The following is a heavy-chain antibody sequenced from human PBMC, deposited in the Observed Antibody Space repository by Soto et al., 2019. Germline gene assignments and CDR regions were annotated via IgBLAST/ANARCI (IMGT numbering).Heavy chain of an antibody. J-gene: IGHJ5*02. CDR2: ISSSSSTI. CDR3: ARESRRLNWFDP. Sequence: EVQLVESGGGLVQPGGSLRLSCADSGFTFSSYSMNWVRQAPGKGLEWVSYISSSSSTIYYADSVKGRFTISRDNAKNSLYLQMNSLRDEDTAVYYCARESRRLNWFDPWVHGTLVTVSS. V-gene: IGHV3-48*02. CDR1: GFTFSSYS.